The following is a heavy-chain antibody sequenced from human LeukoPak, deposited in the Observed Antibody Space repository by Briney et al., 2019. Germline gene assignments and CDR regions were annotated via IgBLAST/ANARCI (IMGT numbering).Heavy chain of an antibody. Sequence: EASVKVSCKASEGTFSSYAISWVRQAPGQGLEWMGGIIPIFGKANYAQKFQGRVTITTDESTNTAYMELNSLRPEDTAVYYCARGDYYDFWSGGPRERYYYYMDVWGKGTTVTVSS. CDR1: EGTFSSYA. CDR3: ARGDYYDFWSGGPRERYYYYMDV. CDR2: IIPIFGKA. J-gene: IGHJ6*03. D-gene: IGHD3-3*01. V-gene: IGHV1-69*05.